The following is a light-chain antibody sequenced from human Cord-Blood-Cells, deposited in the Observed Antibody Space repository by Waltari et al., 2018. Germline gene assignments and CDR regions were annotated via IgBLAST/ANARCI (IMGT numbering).Light chain of an antibody. Sequence: DIQATQYQSSPSAAVGARVAITSRASQSIRSYLNWYQQKPWKAPKLLIYAASSLQSGVPSRFSGSGSGTDFTLTISSLQPEGFATYYCQQSYSTRALTFGGGTKVEIK. J-gene: IGKJ4*01. CDR3: QQSYSTRALT. V-gene: IGKV1-39*01. CDR2: AAS. CDR1: QSIRSY.